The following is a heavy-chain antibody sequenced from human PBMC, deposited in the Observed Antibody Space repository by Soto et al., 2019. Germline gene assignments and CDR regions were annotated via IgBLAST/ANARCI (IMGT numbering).Heavy chain of an antibody. CDR3: ARVVGFGEFYRWFDP. V-gene: IGHV4-30-4*01. CDR2: IYYSGST. Sequence: PSETLSLTCTVSGGSNSSGDYYWSWIRQPPGKGLEWIGYIYYSGSTYYNPSLKSRVTISVDTSKNQFSLKLSSVTAADTAVYYCARVVGFGEFYRWFDPWGQGTLVTVSS. J-gene: IGHJ5*02. D-gene: IGHD3-10*01. CDR1: GGSNSSGDYY.